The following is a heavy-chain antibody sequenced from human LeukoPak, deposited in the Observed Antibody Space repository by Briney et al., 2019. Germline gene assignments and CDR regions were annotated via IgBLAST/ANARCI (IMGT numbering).Heavy chain of an antibody. J-gene: IGHJ4*02. V-gene: IGHV3-21*01. CDR1: GFTFSSYS. Sequence: GGSLRLSCVASGFTFSSYSMNWVRQAPGKGLEWVSSISSSSDYIYYEDSVKGRFTITRDNAKNSLYLQMNSLRAEDTAVYYCAREGNWNFDYWGQGTLVTVSS. CDR3: AREGNWNFDY. CDR2: ISSSSDYI. D-gene: IGHD1-20*01.